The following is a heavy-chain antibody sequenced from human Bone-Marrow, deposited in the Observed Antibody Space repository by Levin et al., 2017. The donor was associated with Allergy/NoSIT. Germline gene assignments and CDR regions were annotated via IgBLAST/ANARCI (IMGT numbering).Heavy chain of an antibody. CDR1: GFSLSASGVG. CDR2: IYWDDDK. CDR3: AHRRCSDFTFDY. D-gene: IGHD4/OR15-4a*01. J-gene: IGHJ4*02. V-gene: IGHV2-5*02. Sequence: SGPTLVKPTQTLTLTCSFSGFSLSASGVGVAWMRQTPGKALEWFAIIYWDDDKRYSPSLESRLTITKDTSKNQVVLTMTNMDPIETGTYFCAHRRCSDFTFDYWGQGIPVTVSS.